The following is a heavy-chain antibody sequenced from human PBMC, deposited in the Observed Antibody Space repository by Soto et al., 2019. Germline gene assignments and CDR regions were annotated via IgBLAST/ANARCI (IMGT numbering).Heavy chain of an antibody. J-gene: IGHJ5*02. CDR3: ARASTTVTTSFWFDP. V-gene: IGHV4-31*03. D-gene: IGHD4-17*01. Sequence: QVQLQESGPGLVKPSQTLTLTCTVSGGSISSGGYYWSWIRQHPGKGLEWIGYIYYSGSTYYNPSLKSRVTISVDTSKNQFSLKLSSVTAADTAVYYCARASTTVTTSFWFDPWGQGTLVTVSS. CDR1: GGSISSGGYY. CDR2: IYYSGST.